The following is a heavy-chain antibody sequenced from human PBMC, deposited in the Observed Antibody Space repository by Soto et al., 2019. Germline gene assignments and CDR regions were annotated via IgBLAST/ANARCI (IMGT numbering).Heavy chain of an antibody. J-gene: IGHJ5*02. CDR2: IFSRGTS. CDR3: ARSVDP. CDR1: GGSISSGGYY. V-gene: IGHV4-31*03. Sequence: QVQLQESGPGLVKPSQTLSLICTVSGGSISSGGYYWSWTRQPPGKGLEWIGYIFSRGTSSYNPSLKSRVTISVDTSKNQFSLKLSSVTAADTAVYYCARSVDPWGQGTLVTVSS.